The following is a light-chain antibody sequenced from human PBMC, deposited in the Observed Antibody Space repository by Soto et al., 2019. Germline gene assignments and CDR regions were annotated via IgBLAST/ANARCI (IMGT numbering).Light chain of an antibody. CDR3: QQSYSTPHT. CDR2: AAS. V-gene: IGKV1-39*01. CDR1: QTISSY. Sequence: DIQMTRSPSSLSASVGDRVTITCRASQTISSYLNWYQQKPGKAPKLLIYAASSLQSGVPSRFSGSASGTDFTLTISSLQPEDCATYYCQQSYSTPHTFGQGTKVEIK. J-gene: IGKJ1*01.